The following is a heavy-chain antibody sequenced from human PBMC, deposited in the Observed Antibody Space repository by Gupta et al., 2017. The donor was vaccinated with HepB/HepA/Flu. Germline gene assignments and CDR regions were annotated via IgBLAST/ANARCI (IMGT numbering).Heavy chain of an antibody. CDR3: AKGGITFGGVMVFDY. CDR2: ISASGGST. V-gene: IGHV3-23*01. CDR1: GFTFSSYA. J-gene: IGHJ4*02. D-gene: IGHD3-16*01. Sequence: EVQLLESGGGLVQPGGSLRLSCAVSGFTFSSYAMSWVRQAPGKGLEWVSAISASGGSTYYAESVKGRFTISRDNSKNTLYLQMNSLRAEDTTVYYCAKGGITFGGVMVFDYWGQGTLVTVSS.